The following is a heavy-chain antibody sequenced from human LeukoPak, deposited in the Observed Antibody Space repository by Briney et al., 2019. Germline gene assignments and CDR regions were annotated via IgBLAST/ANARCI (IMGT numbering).Heavy chain of an antibody. D-gene: IGHD6-13*01. Sequence: GGSLRLSCAASGFTFSSYAMHCVPQAPGKGLEWGAVISYDGNNKYYADSVKGRFTISRDNSKNTLYLQMNSLRAEDTAVYYCARDQSTSSSSSWYDYYSYGMDVWGKGTTVTVSS. J-gene: IGHJ6*04. CDR3: ARDQSTSSSSSWYDYYSYGMDV. V-gene: IGHV3-30*04. CDR2: ISYDGNNK. CDR1: GFTFSSYA.